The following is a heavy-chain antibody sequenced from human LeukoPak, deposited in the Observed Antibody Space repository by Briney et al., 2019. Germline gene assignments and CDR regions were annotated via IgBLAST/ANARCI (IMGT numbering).Heavy chain of an antibody. V-gene: IGHV1-69*04. Sequence: SVKVSCKASGGTFSSYAISWVRQAPGQGLEWMGRIIPILGIANYARKFQGRVTITAGKSTSTAYMELSSLRSEDTAVYYCARDVVGATLPLPDYWGQGTLVTVSS. CDR1: GGTFSSYA. CDR3: ARDVVGATLPLPDY. J-gene: IGHJ4*02. CDR2: IIPILGIA. D-gene: IGHD1-26*01.